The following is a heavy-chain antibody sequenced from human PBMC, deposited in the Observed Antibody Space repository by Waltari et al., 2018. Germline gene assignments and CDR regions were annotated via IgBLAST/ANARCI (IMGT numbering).Heavy chain of an antibody. CDR2: IYYSGST. CDR1: GCSTSSYY. V-gene: IGHV4-59*01. Sequence: QVQLQESAPGLSKPSETLSLTCTLSGCSTSSYYWTWIRQPPGKGLEWIGYIYYSGSTNYNPSLKSRVTISVDTSKNQFSLKLSSVTAADTAVYYCASGATISPYYFDYWGQGTLVTVSS. J-gene: IGHJ4*02. D-gene: IGHD4-4*01. CDR3: ASGATISPYYFDY.